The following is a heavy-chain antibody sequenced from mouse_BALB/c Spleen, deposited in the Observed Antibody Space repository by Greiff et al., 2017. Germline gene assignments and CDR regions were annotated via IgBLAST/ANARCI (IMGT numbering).Heavy chain of an antibody. CDR3: ARWATMITTSFAY. CDR2: ILPGSGST. CDR1: GYTFSSYW. V-gene: IGHV1-9*01. J-gene: IGHJ3*01. Sequence: VMLVESGAELMKPGASVKISCKATGYTFSSYWIEWVKQRPGHGLEWIGEILPGSGSTNYNEKFKGKATFTADTSSNTAYMQLSSLTSEDSAVYYCARWATMITTSFAYWGQGTLVTVSA. D-gene: IGHD2-4*01.